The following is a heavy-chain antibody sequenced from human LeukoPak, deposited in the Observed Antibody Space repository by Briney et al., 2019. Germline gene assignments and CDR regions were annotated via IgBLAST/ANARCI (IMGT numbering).Heavy chain of an antibody. D-gene: IGHD3-10*01. Sequence: SETLSLTCTVSGGSVSSGAYYWSWIRRPPGKGLEWIGYIYYTGSTNYNPSLKSRLTISVDTSKNQFSLKLSSVTAADTAVYYCARRGGSGRSFDYWGQGTLVIVSS. CDR2: IYYTGST. V-gene: IGHV4-61*08. CDR3: ARRGGSGRSFDY. CDR1: GGSVSSGAYY. J-gene: IGHJ4*02.